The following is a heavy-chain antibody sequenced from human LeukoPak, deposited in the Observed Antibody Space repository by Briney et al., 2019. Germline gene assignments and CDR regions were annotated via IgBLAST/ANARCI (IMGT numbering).Heavy chain of an antibody. D-gene: IGHD3-9*01. CDR2: IIPIFGTA. Sequence: SVKPACKSYGETFSSCDIGWVRQARGQGLEWMGGIIPIFGTANYAQKFQGRVTITADESTSTAYMELSSLRSEDTAVYYCAADYDILTGYFPLDYWGQGTLVTVSS. CDR1: GETFSSCD. CDR3: AADYDILTGYFPLDY. J-gene: IGHJ4*02. V-gene: IGHV1-69*01.